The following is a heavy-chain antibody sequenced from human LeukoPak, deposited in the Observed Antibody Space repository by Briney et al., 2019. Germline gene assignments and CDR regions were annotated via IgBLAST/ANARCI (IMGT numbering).Heavy chain of an antibody. Sequence: SETLSLTCTVSGGSISSGGYYWSWIRQHPGKGLEWIGYIYNRGSPYYNPSLKSRVTISVDTSRNQFSLQMSSVTAADTAMYYCARAFYYDSSGYYREWGQGTLVTVSS. CDR1: GGSISSGGYY. J-gene: IGHJ4*02. V-gene: IGHV4-31*03. D-gene: IGHD3-22*01. CDR3: ARAFYYDSSGYYRE. CDR2: IYNRGSP.